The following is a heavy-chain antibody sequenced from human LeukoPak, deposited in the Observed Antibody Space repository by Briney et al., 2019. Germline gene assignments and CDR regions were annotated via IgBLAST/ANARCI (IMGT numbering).Heavy chain of an antibody. Sequence: PGASVKVSCKASGYTFTGYYMYWLRLAPGPGLEWLGWISPNSGGTNYALKFQDRFTMTRDTSISTAYMELSRLRFHDTAVYYCARDRGASTMIYYYYYYCMDVWGKGTTVTISS. CDR2: ISPNSGGT. J-gene: IGHJ6*03. CDR1: GYTFTGYY. D-gene: IGHD5/OR15-5a*01. CDR3: ARDRGASTMIYYYYYYCMDV. V-gene: IGHV1-2*02.